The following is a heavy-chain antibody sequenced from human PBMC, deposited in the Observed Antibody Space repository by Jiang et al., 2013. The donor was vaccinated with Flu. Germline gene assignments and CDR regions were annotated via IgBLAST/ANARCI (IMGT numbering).Heavy chain of an antibody. CDR3: AKDPYDSSGFHGAFDI. Sequence: VQLVESGGGLVQPGGSLRLSCAASGFTFSSYAMSWVRQAPGKGLEWVSAISGSGGSTYYADSVKGRFTISRDNSKNTLYLQMNSLRAEDTAVYYCAKDPYDSSGFHGAFDIWGQGTMVTVSS. D-gene: IGHD3-22*01. J-gene: IGHJ3*02. CDR2: ISGSGGST. CDR1: GFTFSSYA. V-gene: IGHV3-23*04.